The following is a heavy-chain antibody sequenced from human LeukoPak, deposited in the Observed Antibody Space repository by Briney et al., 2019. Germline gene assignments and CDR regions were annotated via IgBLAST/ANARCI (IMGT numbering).Heavy chain of an antibody. V-gene: IGHV3-33*08. CDR2: IWYDGSNI. CDR1: GFTLSSSW. D-gene: IGHD3-16*01. J-gene: IGHJ4*02. Sequence: GGSLRLSCAASGFTLSSSWMSWVRQAPDKGLEWVAVIWYDGSNINYADSVKGRFTISRDNSKKTLFLQMNSLRAEDTAVYYCAGEGDLHGYFDFWGQGTLVTVSS. CDR3: AGEGDLHGYFDF.